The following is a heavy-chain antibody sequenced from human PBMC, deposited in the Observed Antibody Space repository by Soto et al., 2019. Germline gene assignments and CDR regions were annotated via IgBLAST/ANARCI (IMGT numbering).Heavy chain of an antibody. V-gene: IGHV2-5*02. D-gene: IGHD3-3*01. CDR3: AHRATMTIFGVIIDNGIWFDP. Sequence: QINLIESGPTLVKPTQTLTLTCTFSGFSLSTSGAAVGWVRQPPGRALEWLALIYWDGDKRYNASLGNRLTITKDTSMNQVVLTLTNVDPADTATYYCAHRATMTIFGVIIDNGIWFDPWGQGTRVSVSS. CDR1: GFSLSTSGAA. J-gene: IGHJ5*02. CDR2: IYWDGDK.